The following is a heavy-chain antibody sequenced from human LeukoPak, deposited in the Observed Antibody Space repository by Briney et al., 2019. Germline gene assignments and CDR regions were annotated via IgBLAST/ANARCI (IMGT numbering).Heavy chain of an antibody. J-gene: IGHJ4*02. Sequence: SQTLSLTCAVSGGSISSGGYSWSWIRQPPGKGLEWIGYIYHSGSTYYNPSLKSRVTISVDRSKNQFSLKLSSVTAADTAVYYCARGTTYYYDSSGYFYFDYWGQGTLVTVSS. CDR1: GGSISSGGYS. V-gene: IGHV4-30-2*01. CDR2: IYHSGST. CDR3: ARGTTYYYDSSGYFYFDY. D-gene: IGHD3-22*01.